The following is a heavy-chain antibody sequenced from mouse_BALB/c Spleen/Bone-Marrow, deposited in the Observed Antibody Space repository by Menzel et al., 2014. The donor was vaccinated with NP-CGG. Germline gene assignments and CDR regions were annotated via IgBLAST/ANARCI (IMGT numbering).Heavy chain of an antibody. V-gene: IGHV1-37*01. Sequence: EVQLQQSGPELVKPGASVKIPCKASGYSFTGYFMNWVKQGHGKSLEWIGRINPYNGDTFYNQKFKGKATLTVDKSSSTAHMELLSLTSEDSVVYYCGREIYYGNPDYWGQGTTLTVSS. CDR2: INPYNGDT. CDR3: GREIYYGNPDY. CDR1: GYSFTGYF. J-gene: IGHJ2*01. D-gene: IGHD2-1*01.